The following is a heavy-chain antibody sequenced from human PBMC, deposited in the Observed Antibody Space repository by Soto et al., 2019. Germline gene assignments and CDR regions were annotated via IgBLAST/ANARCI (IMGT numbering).Heavy chain of an antibody. V-gene: IGHV4-59*01. Sequence: SETLSLTCTVSGGSITSSYWSWIRRPPGKGLEWIAYIYDTGISGYTPSTSYNPSLKSRVTMSADTSKSQFSLKLTSVTAADTAVYYCARGEDAFFYYGLDVWGQGITVTVSS. CDR3: ARGEDAFFYYGLDV. CDR1: GGSITSSY. CDR2: IYDTGISGYTPST. J-gene: IGHJ6*02.